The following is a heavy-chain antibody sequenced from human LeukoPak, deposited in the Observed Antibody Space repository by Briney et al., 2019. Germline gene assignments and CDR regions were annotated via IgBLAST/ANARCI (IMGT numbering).Heavy chain of an antibody. Sequence: GASVKVSCKASGYSFTSYDIAWVRQAPGQGLEWMGWMNPNIGKTGYAQKFQGRVTMTRNTSITTAYMDLSSLRSEDTAVYYCARSSRAGYDAFDIWGQGTMVTVSS. V-gene: IGHV1-8*01. D-gene: IGHD2-2*01. J-gene: IGHJ3*02. CDR2: MNPNIGKT. CDR3: ARSSRAGYDAFDI. CDR1: GYSFTSYD.